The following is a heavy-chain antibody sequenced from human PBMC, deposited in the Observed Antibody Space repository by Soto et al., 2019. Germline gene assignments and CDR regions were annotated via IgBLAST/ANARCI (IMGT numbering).Heavy chain of an antibody. CDR3: GRDTTTFPYYYGMEV. CDR1: GDTFSSHN. D-gene: IGHD1-1*01. CDR2: IIPTLGKP. J-gene: IGHJ6*02. Sequence: QVQLVQSGAEVKKPGSSVKVSCKVSGDTFSSHNINWVRQAPGQGLEWMGRIIPTLGKPNYAQKFRDRVTXSSXXFXCTAYMELSSLRSDDTAVYYCGRDTTTFPYYYGMEVWGQGTTVTVSS. V-gene: IGHV1-69*08.